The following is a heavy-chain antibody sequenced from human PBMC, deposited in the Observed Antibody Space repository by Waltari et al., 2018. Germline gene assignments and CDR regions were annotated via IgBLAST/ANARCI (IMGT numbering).Heavy chain of an antibody. CDR2: IYTDGTA. D-gene: IGHD2-2*01. CDR1: GFRGSRNY. V-gene: IGHV3-53*01. J-gene: IGHJ4*02. Sequence: VQLVESGGGLMQPGGSLRRCGAAYGFRGSRNYMSWVRQAPGKGLEWVSLIYTDGTAYYADSVKGRFTISRDNSKNTLNLQMNSLRAEDTAVYYCTREDQGQPGGYWGQGTLVTVSS. CDR3: TREDQGQPGGY.